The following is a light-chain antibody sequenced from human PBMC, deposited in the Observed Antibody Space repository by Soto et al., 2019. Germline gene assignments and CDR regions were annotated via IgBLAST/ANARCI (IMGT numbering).Light chain of an antibody. CDR1: QSVSSSY. Sequence: EIVLTQSPGTLSLSPGERATLSCRASQSVSSSYLAWYQQKPGQAPRLLIYGASSRATGIPDRFSGSGSGTEFTLTISRLEPEDFAVYYCQQHNNWPPWTFGQGTKVDIK. J-gene: IGKJ1*01. CDR3: QQHNNWPPWT. CDR2: GAS. V-gene: IGKV3-20*01.